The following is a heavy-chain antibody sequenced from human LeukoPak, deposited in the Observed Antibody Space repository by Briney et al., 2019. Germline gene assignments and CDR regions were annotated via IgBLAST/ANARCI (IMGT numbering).Heavy chain of an antibody. CDR2: IYYSGIT. Sequence: PSETLSLTCTVSGAPINNYYWSWMRQPPGKGLEWIGYIYYSGITTYNPSLKSRVTISVDTSKNQISLMLTSVTAADTAVYYCAREHRSNTRGGLDLWGQGTLVTVSS. CDR1: GAPINNYY. V-gene: IGHV4-59*01. D-gene: IGHD2-2*01. CDR3: AREHRSNTRGGLDL. J-gene: IGHJ5*02.